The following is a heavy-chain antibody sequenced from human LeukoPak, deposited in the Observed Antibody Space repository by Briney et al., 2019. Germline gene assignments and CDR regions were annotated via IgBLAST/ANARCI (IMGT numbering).Heavy chain of an antibody. CDR1: GFTFGDYA. D-gene: IGHD6-19*01. CDR2: ISWNCGSI. CDR3: AKDGRRIAVAGTCWFDP. V-gene: IGHV3-9*01. J-gene: IGHJ5*02. Sequence: PGGSLRLSCVASGFTFGDYAMHWVRQAPGKGLEWVSGISWNCGSIGYADSVKGRFTISRDNAKNSLYLQMNSLRAEDTALYYCAKDGRRIAVAGTCWFDPWGQGTLVTVSS.